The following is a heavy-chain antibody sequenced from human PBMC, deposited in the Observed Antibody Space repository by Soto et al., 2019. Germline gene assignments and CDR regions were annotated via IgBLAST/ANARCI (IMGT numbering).Heavy chain of an antibody. D-gene: IGHD3-22*01. Sequence: QLQLQESGPGLVKPSETLSLTCTVSGDSFSSSGHYWGWIRQPPGKGLEWIGSVSYSGYTYDNPALKSRVTISVDTSKNQFSLNLPSVTAADTAVYYCARYYDTFDSWVQGTLVTVSS. CDR3: ARYYDTFDS. V-gene: IGHV4-39*01. J-gene: IGHJ4*02. CDR1: GDSFSSSGHY. CDR2: VSYSGYT.